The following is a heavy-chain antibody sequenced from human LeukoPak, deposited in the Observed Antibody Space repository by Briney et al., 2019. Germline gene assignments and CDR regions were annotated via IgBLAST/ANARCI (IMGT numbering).Heavy chain of an antibody. CDR2: ISSSGSTI. CDR1: GFTFSSYE. Sequence: GGSLRLSCAAPGFTFSSYEMNWVGQAPGKGLEWVSYISSSGSTIYYADSVKGRFTISRDNAKNSLYLQMNSLRAEDTAVYYCARDHTVTIGYWGQGTLVTVSS. V-gene: IGHV3-48*03. D-gene: IGHD4-17*01. J-gene: IGHJ4*02. CDR3: ARDHTVTIGY.